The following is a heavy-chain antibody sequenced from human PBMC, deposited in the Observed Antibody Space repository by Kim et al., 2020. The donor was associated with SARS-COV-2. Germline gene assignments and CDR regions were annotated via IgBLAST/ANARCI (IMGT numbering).Heavy chain of an antibody. V-gene: IGHV3-30*04. Sequence: GGSLRLSCAVSGFSFNNCAFHWVRQAPGKGLEWVAVISYEESKIYYADSVKGRFTLSRDSSTNTLYLQMNSSRTEDTAVYYCARRGGIFGILTGCGYGIDVWGQGTPVTVSS. CDR1: GFSFNNCA. CDR2: ISYEESKI. D-gene: IGHD3-9*01. J-gene: IGHJ6*02. CDR3: ARRGGIFGILTGCGYGIDV.